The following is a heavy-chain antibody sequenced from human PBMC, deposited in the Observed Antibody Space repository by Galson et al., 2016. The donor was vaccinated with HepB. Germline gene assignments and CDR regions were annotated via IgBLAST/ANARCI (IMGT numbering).Heavy chain of an antibody. CDR3: ARGGNNFLAYLDY. D-gene: IGHD5-24*01. CDR1: GGSVSSGNYY. CDR2: IYSSGST. Sequence: SETLSLTCTVSGGSVSSGNYYWSWIRQPPGKKLEWIGYIYSSGSTNHNPSLKSPVTMSVDTSKNQFSLKLSSVTAADTAVYYCARGGNNFLAYLDYWGQGSLVTVSS. J-gene: IGHJ4*02. V-gene: IGHV4-61*01.